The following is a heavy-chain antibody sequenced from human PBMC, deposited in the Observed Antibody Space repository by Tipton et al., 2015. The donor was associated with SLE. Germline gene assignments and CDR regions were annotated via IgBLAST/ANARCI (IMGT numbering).Heavy chain of an antibody. CDR2: IYHSGST. D-gene: IGHD3-10*01. Sequence: TLSLTCTVSGYSISSGYYWGWIRQPPGKGLEYIGSIYHSGSTFYNPSLKSRVTISVDTSKNQFSLKLSSVTAADTAVYYCTRVYGSGTFLPDYWGQGTLVTVS. J-gene: IGHJ4*02. CDR1: GYSISSGYY. V-gene: IGHV4-38-2*02. CDR3: TRVYGSGTFLPDY.